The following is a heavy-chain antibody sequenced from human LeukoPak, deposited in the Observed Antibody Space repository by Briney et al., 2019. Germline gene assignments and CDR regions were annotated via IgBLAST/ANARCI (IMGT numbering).Heavy chain of an antibody. CDR1: GGSVSSQY. V-gene: IGHV4-59*02. Sequence: SETLSLTCSVSGGSVSSQYWSWTRQSPGTGLEWIGYSHTTGRTNYNPSLESRVTISVDTSKNQFSLKLTSVTAADTAVYYCARGVTYWGQGILVTVSS. CDR3: ARGVTY. J-gene: IGHJ4*02. D-gene: IGHD2-21*02. CDR2: SHTTGRT.